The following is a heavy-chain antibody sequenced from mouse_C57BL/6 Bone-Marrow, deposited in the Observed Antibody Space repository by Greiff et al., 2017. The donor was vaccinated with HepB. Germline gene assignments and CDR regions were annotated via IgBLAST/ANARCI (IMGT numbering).Heavy chain of an antibody. CDR2: IHHNSGST. V-gene: IGHV1-64*01. J-gene: IGHJ3*01. CDR3: AYGSSYSWFAY. Sequence: QVQLQQPGAELVKPGASVKLSCKASGYTFTSYWMHWVKQRPGQGLEWIGMIHHNSGSTNYNEKFKSKATLTVDKSSSTAYMQLSSLTSEDSAVYYCAYGSSYSWFAYWGQGTLVTVSA. CDR1: GYTFTSYW. D-gene: IGHD1-1*01.